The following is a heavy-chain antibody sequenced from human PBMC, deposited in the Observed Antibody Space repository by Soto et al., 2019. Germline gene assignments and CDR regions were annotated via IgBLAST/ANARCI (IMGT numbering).Heavy chain of an antibody. V-gene: IGHV4-30-4*01. CDR2: IYYSGST. CDR3: ARDHQLGYYDSSGYND. Sequence: SETLSLTCTVSGGSISSGDYYWSWIRQPPGKGLEWIGYIYYSGSTYYNPSLKSRVTISVDTSKNQFSLKLSSVTAADTAVYYCARDHQLGYYDSSGYNDWGQGTLVTVSS. J-gene: IGHJ4*02. D-gene: IGHD3-22*01. CDR1: GGSISSGDYY.